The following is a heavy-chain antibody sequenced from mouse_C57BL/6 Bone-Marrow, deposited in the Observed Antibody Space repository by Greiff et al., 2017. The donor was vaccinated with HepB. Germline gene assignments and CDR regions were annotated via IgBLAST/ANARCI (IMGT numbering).Heavy chain of an antibody. V-gene: IGHV1-18*01. CDR1: GYTFTDYN. D-gene: IGHD2-4*01. CDR3: ARYDYDGVDY. Sequence: VHVKQSGPELVKPGASVKIPCKASGYTFTDYNMDWVKQSHGKSLEWIGDINPNNGGTIYNQKFKGKATLTVDKSSSTAYMELRSLTSEDTAVYYCARYDYDGVDYWGQGTTLTVSS. J-gene: IGHJ2*01. CDR2: INPNNGGT.